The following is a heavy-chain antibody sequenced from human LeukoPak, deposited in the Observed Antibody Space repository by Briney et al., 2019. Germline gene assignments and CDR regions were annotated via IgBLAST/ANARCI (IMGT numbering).Heavy chain of an antibody. D-gene: IGHD5-24*01. J-gene: IGHJ4*02. Sequence: VASVKVSCKASGYTVTSYDINWVRQATGQGLEWMGWMNPNSGNTGYAQKFQGGVTMTRNTSKSTAYLELSSLRSEDTAVYYCARVRRGVEMATGDFDYWGQGTLVTVSS. CDR2: MNPNSGNT. CDR3: ARVRRGVEMATGDFDY. V-gene: IGHV1-8*01. CDR1: GYTVTSYD.